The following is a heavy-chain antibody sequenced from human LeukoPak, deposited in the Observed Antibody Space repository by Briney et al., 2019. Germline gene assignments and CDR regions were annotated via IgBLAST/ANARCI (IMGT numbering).Heavy chain of an antibody. Sequence: PSETLSLTCAVYGGSFSGYYWSWIRQPPGKGLEWIGEINHSGSTNYNPSLKSRVTISVDTSKNQFSLKLSSVTAADTAVYYCARHETTVTVNFDYWGQGTLVTVSS. CDR2: INHSGST. J-gene: IGHJ4*02. V-gene: IGHV4-34*01. CDR3: ARHETTVTVNFDY. D-gene: IGHD4-17*01. CDR1: GGSFSGYY.